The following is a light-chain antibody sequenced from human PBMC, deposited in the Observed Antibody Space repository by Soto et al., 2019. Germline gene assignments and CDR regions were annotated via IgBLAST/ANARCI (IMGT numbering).Light chain of an antibody. CDR3: QQYAGPPTT. J-gene: IGKJ5*01. V-gene: IGKV3-20*01. CDR2: GES. Sequence: EIVRTQSPATLSVSPGERPTLSCRASQSVSSNLAWCQQKTGQAPRVIMYGESTRATGIPDRFSGGGSGTAFTPTISRLEPADFAVYFCQQYAGPPTTFGQGTRLEI. CDR1: QSVSSN.